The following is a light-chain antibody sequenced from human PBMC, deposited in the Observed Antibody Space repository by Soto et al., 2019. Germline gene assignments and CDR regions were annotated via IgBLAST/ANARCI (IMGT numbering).Light chain of an antibody. CDR1: QSVSSY. J-gene: IGKJ1*01. CDR2: GAS. CDR3: QQYDTWPLT. Sequence: EIVLTQSPATLSLSPGERATLSCGASQSVSSYLAWYQQKPGQAPRLLIYGASTRATGIPARFSGSGSGTEFTLTISSLQPEDFAVYYCQQYDTWPLTFGQGTKVDIK. V-gene: IGKV3-15*01.